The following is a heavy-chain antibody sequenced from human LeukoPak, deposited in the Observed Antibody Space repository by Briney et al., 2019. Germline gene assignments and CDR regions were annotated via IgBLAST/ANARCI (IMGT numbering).Heavy chain of an antibody. Sequence: SETLSLTCTVSGGSISSGDYYWSWIRQPPGKGLEWIGYIYYSGSTYYNPSLKGRVTISVDTSKNQFSLKLSSVTAADTAVYYCARWDYYDSSGYYYWGQGTLVTVSS. CDR3: ARWDYYDSSGYYY. V-gene: IGHV4-30-4*01. CDR2: IYYSGST. D-gene: IGHD3-22*01. CDR1: GGSISSGDYY. J-gene: IGHJ4*02.